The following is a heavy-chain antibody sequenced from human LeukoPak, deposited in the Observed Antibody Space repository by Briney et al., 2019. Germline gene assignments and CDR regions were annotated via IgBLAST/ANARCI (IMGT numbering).Heavy chain of an antibody. J-gene: IGHJ4*02. V-gene: IGHV1-18*01. CDR3: ARVSDYYDSSGYYHY. Sequence: ASVKVSCKASGYTFTSHGISWVRQAPGQGLEWMGWISAYNGNTNYAQKLQGRVTMTTDTSTSTAYMELRSLRSDDTAVYYCARVSDYYDSSGYYHYWGQGTLVTVSS. CDR2: ISAYNGNT. CDR1: GYTFTSHG. D-gene: IGHD3-22*01.